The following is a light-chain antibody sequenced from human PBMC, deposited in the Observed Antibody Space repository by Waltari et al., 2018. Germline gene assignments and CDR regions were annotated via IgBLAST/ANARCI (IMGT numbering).Light chain of an antibody. Sequence: DIVMTQSPDSLTVSLGERATVNCKPSQTILYSSNNKNYLAWYQQRPGQPPNLLIYRASTRESGVPDRFSGSGSGTDFTLTISSLQAEDVAVYYCQQYYTAPYSFGQGTKLEIK. CDR1: QTILYSSNNKNY. J-gene: IGKJ2*03. V-gene: IGKV4-1*01. CDR3: QQYYTAPYS. CDR2: RAS.